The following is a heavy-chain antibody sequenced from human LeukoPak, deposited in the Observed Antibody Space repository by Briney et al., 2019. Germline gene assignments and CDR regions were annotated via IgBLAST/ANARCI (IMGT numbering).Heavy chain of an antibody. D-gene: IGHD6-13*01. CDR3: ARAAGGTRADFDY. J-gene: IGHJ4*02. Sequence: PSETLSLTCTVSGXSLSDYYGSWIRLTPGKGREWIGYIFYSGSTYYNPSLKSRVTISVDTSKNQFSLQLSSVTAADTAVYYCARAAGGTRADFDYWGQGTLVSVSS. CDR1: GXSLSDYY. V-gene: IGHV4-59*01. CDR2: IFYSGST.